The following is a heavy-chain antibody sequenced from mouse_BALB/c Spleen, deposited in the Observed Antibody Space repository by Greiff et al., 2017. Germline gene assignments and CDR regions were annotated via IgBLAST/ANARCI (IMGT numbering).Heavy chain of an antibody. Sequence: EVQLQESGPGLVKPSQSLSLTCTATGYSITSCYFWNLNRQLAENKLELVGYISDNGSNNYNPTLKNQVTITPDTSTNKSYLKLSCVTSEDTAVYYCAREGYDYADWGQGTTVTVSA. CDR2: ISDNGSN. CDR1: GYSITSCYF. J-gene: IGHJ3*01. V-gene: IGHV3-6*01. D-gene: IGHD2-4*01. CDR3: AREGYDYAD.